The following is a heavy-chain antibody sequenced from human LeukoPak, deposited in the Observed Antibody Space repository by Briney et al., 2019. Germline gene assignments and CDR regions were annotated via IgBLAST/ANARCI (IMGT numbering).Heavy chain of an antibody. CDR2: IYYSGST. CDR1: GGSFSSYY. Sequence: SETLSLTCTVSGGSFSSYYWSWVRQPPGKGLEWIGYIYYSGSTNYSPSLKSRVTISVHTSKNQFSLKLSSVTAADTAVYFCARVRGIAGRWVFDHWGQGTLVTVYS. CDR3: ARVRGIAGRWVFDH. D-gene: IGHD6-13*01. V-gene: IGHV4-59*01. J-gene: IGHJ4*02.